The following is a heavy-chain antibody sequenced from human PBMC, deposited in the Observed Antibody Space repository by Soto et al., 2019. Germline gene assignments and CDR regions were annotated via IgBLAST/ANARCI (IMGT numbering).Heavy chain of an antibody. V-gene: IGHV3-11*05. CDR2: ITTTSSYR. D-gene: IGHD3-10*01. J-gene: IGHJ4*02. CDR3: AREFRGFGDFDN. CDR1: GFTFSDHY. Sequence: QVQLVESGGGLVKPGGSLRLSCAASGFTFSDHYMSWIRQTPGKGLEWISYITTTSSYRGYADSVKGRFTISRDNAKNSLYLEMNSLRAEDTAVYYCAREFRGFGDFDNWGQGTLVTVSS.